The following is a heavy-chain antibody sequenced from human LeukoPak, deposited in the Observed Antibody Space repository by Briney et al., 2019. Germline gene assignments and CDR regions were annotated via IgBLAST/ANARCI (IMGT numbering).Heavy chain of an antibody. CDR2: INSDGINT. D-gene: IGHD3-22*01. CDR3: ARDLGQYYDTSDNWFDP. Sequence: GGSLRLSCAASGFTFSNYWMPWVCQAPGKGLVWVSRINSDGINTSYADSVKGRFTISRDNAKNTLNLQMNSLRAEDTAVYYCARDLGQYYDTSDNWFDPWGQGTLVTVSS. CDR1: GFTFSNYW. J-gene: IGHJ5*02. V-gene: IGHV3-74*01.